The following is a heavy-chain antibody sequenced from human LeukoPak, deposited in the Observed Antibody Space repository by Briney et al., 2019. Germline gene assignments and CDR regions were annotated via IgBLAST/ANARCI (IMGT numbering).Heavy chain of an antibody. V-gene: IGHV1-2*02. Sequence: ASVKVSCKASGYTFTGYYMHWVRQAPGQGLEWMGWINPNSGGTNYAQKFQGRVTMTRDTSISTAYMELSRLRSDDTAVSYCARVRGSGSLGTDYWGQGTLVTVSS. CDR2: INPNSGGT. D-gene: IGHD3-10*01. CDR3: ARVRGSGSLGTDY. CDR1: GYTFTGYY. J-gene: IGHJ4*02.